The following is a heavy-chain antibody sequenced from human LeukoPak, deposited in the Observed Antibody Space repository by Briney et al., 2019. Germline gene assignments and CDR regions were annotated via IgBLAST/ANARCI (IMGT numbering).Heavy chain of an antibody. CDR3: ARGTWDGDRTFDI. J-gene: IGHJ3*02. Sequence: GGSLRLSCAASGFTFSSYSKNWLRPAPGKRLEWISYIRGTSSIIYYTPSVKGRFTISRDNGKYSLYLQMNGLRDDDTAVYCCARGTWDGDRTFDIWGQGAMVTVSS. CDR2: IRGTSSII. CDR1: GFTFSSYS. D-gene: IGHD5-24*01. V-gene: IGHV3-48*02.